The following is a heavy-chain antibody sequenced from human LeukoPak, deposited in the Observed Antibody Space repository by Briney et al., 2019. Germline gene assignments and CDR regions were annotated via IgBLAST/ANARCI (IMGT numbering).Heavy chain of an antibody. D-gene: IGHD3-10*01. CDR2: IYYSGST. Sequence: TSETLSLTCTVSGDSISSSSYYWGWIRQPPGKGLEWIGSIYYSGSTYYNPSLKSRVTISVDTSKYQFSLKLSSVTAADTAVYYCARHRYYYRSGSYYGAPYYMDVWGKGTTVTISS. V-gene: IGHV4-39*01. CDR3: ARHRYYYRSGSYYGAPYYMDV. J-gene: IGHJ6*03. CDR1: GDSISSSSYY.